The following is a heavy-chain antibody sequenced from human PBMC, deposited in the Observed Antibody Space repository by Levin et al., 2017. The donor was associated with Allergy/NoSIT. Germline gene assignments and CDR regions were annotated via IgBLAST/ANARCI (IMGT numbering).Heavy chain of an antibody. J-gene: IGHJ3*02. CDR2: IYHSGST. Sequence: PSETLSLTCAVSGGSISSSNWWSWVRQPPGKGLEWIGEIYHSGSTNYNPSLKSRVTISVDKSKNQFSLKLSSVTAADTAVYYGARVGAISAIVSHDAFDIWGQGTMVTVSS. V-gene: IGHV4-4*02. D-gene: IGHD3-3*01. CDR3: ARVGAISAIVSHDAFDI. CDR1: GGSISSSNW.